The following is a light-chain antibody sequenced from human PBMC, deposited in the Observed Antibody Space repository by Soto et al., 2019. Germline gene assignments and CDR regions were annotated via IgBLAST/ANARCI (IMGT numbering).Light chain of an antibody. CDR1: QSISNY. J-gene: IGKJ4*01. CDR2: AAS. Sequence: DMEMTQSPSSLSASVGDRVTITCRASQSISNYLNWYQHKPGKVPKLLIYAASSLQSGVPTRFSGRGSGTEFTLTINSLQPEEFATYYCQQSYGTPLTFGGGTKMEIK. V-gene: IGKV1-39*01. CDR3: QQSYGTPLT.